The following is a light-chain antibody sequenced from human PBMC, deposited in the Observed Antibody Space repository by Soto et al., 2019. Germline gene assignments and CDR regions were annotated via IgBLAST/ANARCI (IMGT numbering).Light chain of an antibody. CDR1: QRVSNTY. V-gene: IGKV3-20*01. CDR2: DAS. CDR3: QQYGRSPGLFT. Sequence: EIVLTQSPGTRPWSPGERATLSGRASQRVSNTYLAGYQRKPGQAPRLLIYDASSRATGIPDRFSGSGSGTDFTLTISRLEPEDFAVYYCQQYGRSPGLFTFGPGTKVDIK. J-gene: IGKJ3*01.